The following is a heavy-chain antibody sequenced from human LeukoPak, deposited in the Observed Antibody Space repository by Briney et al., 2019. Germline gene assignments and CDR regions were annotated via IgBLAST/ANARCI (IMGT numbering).Heavy chain of an antibody. J-gene: IGHJ2*01. CDR2: IKQDGSEK. V-gene: IGHV3-7*01. CDR3: ASNEVGDGYNYLVSWYFDP. Sequence: PTGGSLRLSCAASGFTFSSYGMSWVRQAPGKGLEWVANIKQDGSEKYYVDSVKGRFTISRDNAKNSLYLQMNSLRAEDTAVYYCASNEVGDGYNYLVSWYFDPWGRGTLVTVSS. CDR1: GFTFSSYG. D-gene: IGHD5-24*01.